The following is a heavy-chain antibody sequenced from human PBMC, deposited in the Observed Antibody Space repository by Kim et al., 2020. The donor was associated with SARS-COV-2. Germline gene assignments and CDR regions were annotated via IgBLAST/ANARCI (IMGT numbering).Heavy chain of an antibody. CDR3: ARGGHYSYDGVDV. J-gene: IGHJ6*02. Sequence: YADSVEGRVNISRDSAQNTVYLQMNSRRAEDTAVYYCARGGHYSYDGVDVWGQGTTVTVSS. V-gene: IGHV3-74*03.